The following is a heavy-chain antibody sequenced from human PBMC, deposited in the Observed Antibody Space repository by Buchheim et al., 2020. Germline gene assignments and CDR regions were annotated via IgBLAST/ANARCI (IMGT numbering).Heavy chain of an antibody. D-gene: IGHD3-10*01. CDR2: ISSSSSTI. CDR3: AREQVVRGVSGMDV. Sequence: EVQLVESGGGLVQPGGSLRLSCTASGFTFSIYNMNWVRQAPGKGLECVSYISSSSSTIYYADSVKGRFPISRDNAKNSLYLQMNSLRAEDTAVYYCAREQVVRGVSGMDVWGQGTT. J-gene: IGHJ6*02. CDR1: GFTFSIYN. V-gene: IGHV3-48*04.